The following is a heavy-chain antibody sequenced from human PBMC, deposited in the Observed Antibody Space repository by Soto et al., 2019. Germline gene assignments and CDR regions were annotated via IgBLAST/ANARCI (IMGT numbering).Heavy chain of an antibody. D-gene: IGHD3-10*01. V-gene: IGHV1-24*01. CDR3: ATAAFGMVRGVIIKLHYYFDY. CDR2: FDPEDGET. J-gene: IGHJ4*02. CDR1: GYTLTVLF. Sequence: EASVKVSCKVSGYTLTVLFIHWVRQAPGKGIEGMGGFDPEDGETIYAQKFQGRVTMTEDTSTDTAYMELSSLRSEDTAVYYCATAAFGMVRGVIIKLHYYFDYWGQGTLVTVSS.